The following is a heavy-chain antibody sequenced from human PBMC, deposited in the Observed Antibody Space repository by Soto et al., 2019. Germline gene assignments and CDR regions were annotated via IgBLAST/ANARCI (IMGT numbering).Heavy chain of an antibody. Sequence: PGGSLRLSCAASGFTFSQHWMSWVRQAPGKGLEWVANIKEDGSDKYYVDSVKGRFTISRDNAKNPLYLQMNSLRAEDTAVYYCAKIGTPPYYFWSGYYAHKEDVDYWGQGTLVTVSS. D-gene: IGHD3-3*01. J-gene: IGHJ4*02. CDR2: IKEDGSDK. CDR3: AKIGTPPYYFWSGYYAHKEDVDY. CDR1: GFTFSQHW. V-gene: IGHV3-7*01.